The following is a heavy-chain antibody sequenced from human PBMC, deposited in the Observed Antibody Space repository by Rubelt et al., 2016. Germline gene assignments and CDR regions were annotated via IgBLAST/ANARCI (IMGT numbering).Heavy chain of an antibody. V-gene: IGHV1-69*01. Sequence: QVQLVQSGAEVKKPGSSVKVSCKASGVSFGNSAVTWVRQAPGGGLAWMGGIIPLFGKPTAAQKFQGRVTITADESTRTTDMELIRLRPEDTAVYYCARVRHVGEGYSNVFDIWGQGTIVTVSS. CDR3: ARVRHVGEGYSNVFDI. D-gene: IGHD3-22*01. CDR1: GVSFGNSA. CDR2: IIPLFGKP. J-gene: IGHJ3*02.